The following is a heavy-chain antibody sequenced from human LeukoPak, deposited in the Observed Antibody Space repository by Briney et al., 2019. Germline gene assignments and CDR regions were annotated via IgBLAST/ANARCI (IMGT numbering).Heavy chain of an antibody. V-gene: IGHV3-66*01. CDR3: ATRYGSGSYHMDV. CDR1: GFTVSNY. Sequence: GGSLRLSCAASGFTVSNYMSWVRQAPGKGLEWVSVIYTGGGTYYADSVEGRFTISRDNSKDTLYLQMNSLRAEDTAVYYCATRYGSGSYHMDVWGQGTTVTVSS. CDR2: IYTGGGT. J-gene: IGHJ6*02. D-gene: IGHD3-10*01.